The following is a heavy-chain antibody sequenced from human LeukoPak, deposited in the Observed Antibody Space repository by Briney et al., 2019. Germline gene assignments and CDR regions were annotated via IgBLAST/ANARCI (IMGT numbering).Heavy chain of an antibody. CDR3: AGGISATGGG. CDR1: GFTFSRYW. V-gene: IGHV3-74*01. J-gene: IGHJ3*01. Sequence: GGSLTLSCAASGFTFSRYWMHWVRQAPGKGMIWISRIDSDGSSTGYTDSAKARFTISRNSAKNTSYLQMTSLRAEDTAVYYCAGGISATGGGWVQGAMVTVSS. D-gene: IGHD6-13*01. CDR2: IDSDGSST.